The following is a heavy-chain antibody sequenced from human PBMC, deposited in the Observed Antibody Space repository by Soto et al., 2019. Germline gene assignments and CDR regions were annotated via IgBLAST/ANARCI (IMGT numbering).Heavy chain of an antibody. CDR3: VAAFDV. CDR2: ISTSASTT. J-gene: IGHJ3*01. CDR1: GFTFSNYA. Sequence: PGGSLRLSCAASGFTFSNYAMSWVRQAPGKGLEWVSHISTSASTTYYTDSVKGRFTISRDNSKNTLFLQVNSLRDEDTAVYYCVAAFDVWGQGTMVTVSS. V-gene: IGHV3-23*01.